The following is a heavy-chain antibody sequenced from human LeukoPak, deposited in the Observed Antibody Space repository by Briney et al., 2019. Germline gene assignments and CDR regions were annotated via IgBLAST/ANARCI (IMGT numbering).Heavy chain of an antibody. CDR2: ISSNGGST. J-gene: IGHJ6*04. Sequence: PGGSLRLSCSASGFTFSSYAMHWVRQAPGKGLEYVSAISSNGGSTYYADSVKGRFTISRDNSKNTLYLQMSSLRAEDTAVYYCVKNIDYDYYDYGMDVWGKGTTVSVSS. V-gene: IGHV3-64D*06. CDR1: GFTFSSYA. D-gene: IGHD4-17*01. CDR3: VKNIDYDYYDYGMDV.